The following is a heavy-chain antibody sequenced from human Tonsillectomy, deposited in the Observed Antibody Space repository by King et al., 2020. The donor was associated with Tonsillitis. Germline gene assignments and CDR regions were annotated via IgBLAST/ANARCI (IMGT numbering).Heavy chain of an antibody. CDR1: GGSISSSSYY. D-gene: IGHD6-13*01. V-gene: IGHV4-39*07. Sequence: QLQESGPGLVKPSETLSLTCTVSGGSISSSSYYWGWIRQPPGKGLEWIGSIYYSGSTYYNPSLKSRVTISVDTSKNQFSLKLSSVTAADTAVYYCARSYSSSWYEWFGGMDVWAKGPRSPSP. CDR2: IYYSGST. J-gene: IGHJ6*02. CDR3: ARSYSSSWYEWFGGMDV.